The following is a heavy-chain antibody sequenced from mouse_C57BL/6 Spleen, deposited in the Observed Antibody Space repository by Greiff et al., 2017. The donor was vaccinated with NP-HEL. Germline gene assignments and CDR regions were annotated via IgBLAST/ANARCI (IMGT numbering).Heavy chain of an antibody. J-gene: IGHJ2*01. D-gene: IGHD1-1*01. Sequence: VQLQQSGPELVKPGASVKISCKASGYSFTDYNMNWVKQSNGKSLEWIGVINPNYGTTSYNQKFKGKATLTVDQSSSTAYMQLNSLTSEYSAVYYCARSPLITTLVDPYYFDYWGQGTTLTVSS. CDR1: GYSFTDYN. CDR2: INPNYGTT. CDR3: ARSPLITTLVDPYYFDY. V-gene: IGHV1-39*01.